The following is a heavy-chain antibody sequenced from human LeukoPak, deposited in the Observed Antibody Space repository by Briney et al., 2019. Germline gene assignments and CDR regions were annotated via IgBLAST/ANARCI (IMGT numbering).Heavy chain of an antibody. V-gene: IGHV3-74*01. CDR3: VRGAGSYGDWDY. J-gene: IGHJ4*02. CDR1: GFTFSRYW. Sequence: GGSLRLSCAASGFTFSRYWMHCVRHPPGKGLLWVSRINSDGSSTSYADSVKGRFTISRDNAKNTLYLQVTSLRAEDTAVYYCVRGAGSYGDWDYWGQGTLVTVSS. CDR2: INSDGSST. D-gene: IGHD1-26*01.